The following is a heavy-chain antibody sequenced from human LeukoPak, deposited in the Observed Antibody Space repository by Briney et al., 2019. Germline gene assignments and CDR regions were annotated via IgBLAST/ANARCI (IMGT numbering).Heavy chain of an antibody. V-gene: IGHV4-30-2*01. CDR1: GGSISSGGYS. CDR3: ARNYGSGCYSVFDY. CDR2: IYHSGST. J-gene: IGHJ4*02. Sequence: PSETLSLTCAVSGGSISSGGYSWSWIRQPPGKGLEWIGYIYHSGSTYYNPSLKSRVTISVDRSKNQFSLKLSSVTAADTAVYYCARNYGSGCYSVFDYWGQGTLVTVSS. D-gene: IGHD3-10*01.